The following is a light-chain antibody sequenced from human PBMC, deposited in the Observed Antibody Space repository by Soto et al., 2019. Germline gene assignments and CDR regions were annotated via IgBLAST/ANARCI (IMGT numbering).Light chain of an antibody. J-gene: IGLJ2*01. Sequence: QSALTQPASVSGSPGQAITISCTGTSSDVGGYNYVSWYQQHPGKAPKLMIYEVSNRPSGVSNRFSGSKSGNTASLTISGLQAEDEADYYCCSYTSSSSGVFGGGTQLPVL. CDR3: CSYTSSSSGV. CDR2: EVS. V-gene: IGLV2-14*01. CDR1: SSDVGGYNY.